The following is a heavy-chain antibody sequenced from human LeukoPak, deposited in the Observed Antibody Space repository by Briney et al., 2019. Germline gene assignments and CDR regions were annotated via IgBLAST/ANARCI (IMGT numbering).Heavy chain of an antibody. J-gene: IGHJ3*02. V-gene: IGHV3-23*01. CDR3: AKVNYYDSSGYYGDAFDI. D-gene: IGHD3-22*01. Sequence: GGSLRLSCAASGFTFGSYWMSWVRQAPGKGLEWVSAISGSGGSTYYADSVKGRFTISRDNSKNTLYLQMNSLRAEDTAVYYCAKVNYYDSSGYYGDAFDIWGQGTMVTVSS. CDR2: ISGSGGST. CDR1: GFTFGSYW.